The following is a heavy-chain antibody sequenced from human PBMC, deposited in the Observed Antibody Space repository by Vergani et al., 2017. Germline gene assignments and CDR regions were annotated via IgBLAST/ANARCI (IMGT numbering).Heavy chain of an antibody. Sequence: EVQLVESGGVVVQPGGSLRLSCAASGFTFSNAWMSWVRQAPGKGLEWVGRIKSKTDGGTTNYAAPVKGRFTISRDDSKNTLYLQMNSLKTEDTAVYYCTTMYYYDSSGYYGTRPIDYWGQGTLVTVSS. J-gene: IGHJ4*02. CDR1: GFTFSNAW. CDR2: IKSKTDGGTT. V-gene: IGHV3-15*01. D-gene: IGHD3-22*01. CDR3: TTMYYYDSSGYYGTRPIDY.